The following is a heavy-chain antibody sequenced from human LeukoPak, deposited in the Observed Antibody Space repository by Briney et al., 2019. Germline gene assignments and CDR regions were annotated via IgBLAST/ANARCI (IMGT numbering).Heavy chain of an antibody. D-gene: IGHD5-12*01. V-gene: IGHV1-69*04. CDR2: IIPILGIA. Sequence: SVKVSCKASGGTFSSYAISWVRQAPGQGLEWMGRIIPILGIANYAQKFQGRVTITADKSTSTAYMELSSLRSEDTAVYYCATTTGGYDAGPFERDAFDICGQGTMVTVSS. CDR1: GGTFSSYA. J-gene: IGHJ3*02. CDR3: ATTTGGYDAGPFERDAFDI.